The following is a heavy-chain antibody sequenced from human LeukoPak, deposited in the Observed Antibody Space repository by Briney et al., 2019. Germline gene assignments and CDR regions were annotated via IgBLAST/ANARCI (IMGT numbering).Heavy chain of an antibody. D-gene: IGHD1-14*01. Sequence: GGSLRLSCASSGFTFSSYSMNWVRQAPGKGLEWVSYISSSSSTIYYADSVKGRFTISRDNSKNTLYLQMNSLRAEDTAVYYCACGPSGDWGQGTLVTVSS. CDR2: ISSSSSTI. CDR3: ACGPSGD. J-gene: IGHJ4*02. CDR1: GFTFSSYS. V-gene: IGHV3-48*01.